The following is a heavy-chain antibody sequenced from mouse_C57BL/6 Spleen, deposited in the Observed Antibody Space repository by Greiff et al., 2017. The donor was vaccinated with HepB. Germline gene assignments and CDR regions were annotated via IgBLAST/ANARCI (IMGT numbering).Heavy chain of an antibody. CDR3: AKAVYYGSSHGWYFDV. J-gene: IGHJ1*03. CDR1: GFSLTSYG. Sequence: VQLQQSGPGLVQPSQSLSITCTVSGFSLTSYGVHWVRQPPGKGLEWLGVIWSGGSTDYNAAFISRLSISKDNSKSQVFFKMNSLQADDTAIYYCAKAVYYGSSHGWYFDVWGTGTTVTVAS. V-gene: IGHV2-4*01. CDR2: IWSGGST. D-gene: IGHD1-1*01.